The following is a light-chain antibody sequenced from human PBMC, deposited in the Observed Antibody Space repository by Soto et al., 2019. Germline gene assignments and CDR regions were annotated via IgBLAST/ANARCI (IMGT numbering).Light chain of an antibody. CDR3: CSYAGNSVV. CDR1: SSDVGYYNY. J-gene: IGLJ2*01. Sequence: QSALTQPRSVSGSPGQSVTISCTGTSSDVGYYNYVSWYQQHPGKAPKLMIYEVNQRPSGVPDRFSGSKSGNTASLTISGLQAEDEADYYCCSYAGNSVVFGGGTKLTVL. CDR2: EVN. V-gene: IGLV2-11*01.